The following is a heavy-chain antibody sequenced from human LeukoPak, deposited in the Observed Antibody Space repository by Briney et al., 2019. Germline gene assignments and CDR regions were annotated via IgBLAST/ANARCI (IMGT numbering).Heavy chain of an antibody. CDR2: IDPSDSYT. J-gene: IGHJ6*04. CDR3: GSSYYYYGMDV. V-gene: IGHV5-10-1*01. Sequence: GESLKISCKGSGYSFTSYWISWARQMPGKGLEWMGRIDPSDSYTNYSPSFQGHVTISADKSISTAYLQWSSLKASDTAMYYCGSSYYYYGMDVWGKGTTVTVSS. CDR1: GYSFTSYW.